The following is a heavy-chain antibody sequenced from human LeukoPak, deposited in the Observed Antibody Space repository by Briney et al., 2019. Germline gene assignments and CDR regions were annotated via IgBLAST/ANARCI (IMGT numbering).Heavy chain of an antibody. CDR1: DGSISSYY. CDR2: IYYSGST. CDR3: ARGYSYGYDFDY. D-gene: IGHD5-18*01. J-gene: IGHJ4*02. Sequence: TSETLSPTCTVSDGSISSYYWSWIRQPPGKGLEWIGYIYYSGSTNYNPSLKSRVTISVDTSKNQFSLKLSSVTAADTAVYYCARGYSYGYDFDYWGQGTLVTVSS. V-gene: IGHV4-59*01.